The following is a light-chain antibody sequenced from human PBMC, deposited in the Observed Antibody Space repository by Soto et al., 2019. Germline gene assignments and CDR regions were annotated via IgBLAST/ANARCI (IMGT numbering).Light chain of an antibody. Sequence: GDRVTITCRASESIRTWLAWYQHKPGKAPKFLIYDASSLESGVPSRFSGSGSGTEFTLTISNLQPDDCATYFCQQYHNYPRTFGQGTKVEIK. J-gene: IGKJ1*01. CDR2: DAS. CDR1: ESIRTW. V-gene: IGKV1-5*01. CDR3: QQYHNYPRT.